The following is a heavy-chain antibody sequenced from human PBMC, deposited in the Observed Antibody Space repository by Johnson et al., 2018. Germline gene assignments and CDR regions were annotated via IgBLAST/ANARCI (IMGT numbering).Heavy chain of an antibody. CDR3: ARKKTMATLGGAFEI. CDR1: GHSFTSYW. J-gene: IGHJ3*02. CDR2: IYPGDSDT. V-gene: IGHV5-51*01. Sequence: VQLVQSGAEVKKPGESLKISCKGSGHSFTSYWIAWVRQMPGKGLECMGIIYPGDSDTRYSPSFQGQVTISVDKSIGTAYLQWSSLKASDTAMYYCARKKTMATLGGAFEIWGQGTMVTVSS. D-gene: IGHD4/OR15-4a*01.